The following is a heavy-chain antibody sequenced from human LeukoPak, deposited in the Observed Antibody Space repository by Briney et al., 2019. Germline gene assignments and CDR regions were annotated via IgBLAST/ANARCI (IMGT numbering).Heavy chain of an antibody. D-gene: IGHD2-15*01. CDR2: ISSSSSYI. CDR1: GFTFSSYS. V-gene: IGHV3-21*01. J-gene: IGHJ4*02. CDR3: ARDVNPRRGVVVVAATRPY. Sequence: GGSLRLSCAASGFTFSSYSMNWVRQAPGKGLEWVSSISSSSSYIYYADSVKGRFTISRDNAKNSLYLQMNSLRAEDTAVYYCARDVNPRRGVVVVAATRPYWGQGTLVTVSS.